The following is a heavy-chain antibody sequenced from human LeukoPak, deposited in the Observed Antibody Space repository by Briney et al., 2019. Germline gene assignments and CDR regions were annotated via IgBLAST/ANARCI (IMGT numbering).Heavy chain of an antibody. CDR2: IYTSGST. CDR1: GGSISSGSYY. J-gene: IGHJ4*02. D-gene: IGHD2-2*01. V-gene: IGHV4-61*02. CDR3: ARAGQGYCTSASCYLSLDY. Sequence: SQTLSLTCTVSGGSISSGSYYWSWIRQPAGKGLEWIGCIYTSGSTNYNPSLKSRVTISVDTSKNQFSLKLNSVTAADTAVYYCARAGQGYCTSASCYLSLDYWGQGTLVTVSS.